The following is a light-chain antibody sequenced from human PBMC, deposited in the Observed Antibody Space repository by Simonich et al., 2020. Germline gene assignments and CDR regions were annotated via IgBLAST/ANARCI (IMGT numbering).Light chain of an antibody. CDR3: QTWGTGIHWV. V-gene: IGLV4-69*01. CDR1: SGHSSYA. J-gene: IGLJ3*02. Sequence: QLVLTQSPSASASLGASVKLPCPLSSGHSSYAIAWHQQQPETGPRYWMNLNSDGSHSKGDGIPDTFSGSSSGAERYLTISSLQSEDEADYYCQTWGTGIHWVFGGGTKLTVL. CDR2: LNSDGSH.